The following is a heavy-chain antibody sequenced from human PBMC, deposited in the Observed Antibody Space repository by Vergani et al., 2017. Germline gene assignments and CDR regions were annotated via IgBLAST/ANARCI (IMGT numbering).Heavy chain of an antibody. Sequence: QVQLQQWGAGLLKPSETLSLTCAVHGGSFSGYYWSWIRQPPGTGLEWIGEINHSGSTNYNPSLKSRVTISVDTSKNQFSLKLSSVTAADTAVYYCARGGGFDAFAIWGQGTMVTVSS. CDR1: GGSFSGYY. V-gene: IGHV4-34*01. J-gene: IGHJ3*02. CDR3: ARGGGFDAFAI. CDR2: INHSGST.